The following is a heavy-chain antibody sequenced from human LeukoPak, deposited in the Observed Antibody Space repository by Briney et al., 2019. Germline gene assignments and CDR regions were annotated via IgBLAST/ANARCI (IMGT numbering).Heavy chain of an antibody. CDR3: ARDTGDSSGYFPSFGY. V-gene: IGHV4-59*01. CDR1: GGSISSYY. Sequence: SETLSLTCTVSGGSISSYYWSWIRQPPGKGLEWIGYIYYSGSTNYNPSLKSRVTIPVDTSKNQFSLKLSSVTAADTAVYYCARDTGDSSGYFPSFGYWGQGTLVTVSS. CDR2: IYYSGST. D-gene: IGHD3-22*01. J-gene: IGHJ4*02.